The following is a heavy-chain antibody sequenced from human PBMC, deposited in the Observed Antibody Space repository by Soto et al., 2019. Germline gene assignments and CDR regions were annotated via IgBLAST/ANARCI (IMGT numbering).Heavy chain of an antibody. CDR3: AKAYDYIWGSNPREFAH. CDR2: ISRTGGAA. CDR1: GFTFNNFA. Sequence: GGSLRLSCAASGFTFNNFAMFWVRQAPGKGLEWVSSISRTGGAAHYADSVNGRFTISRDNSKNTLFLQFDSLRAEDTAVYYCAKAYDYIWGSNPREFAHGGKETRVTVS. J-gene: IGHJ4*02. V-gene: IGHV3-23*01. D-gene: IGHD3-16*01.